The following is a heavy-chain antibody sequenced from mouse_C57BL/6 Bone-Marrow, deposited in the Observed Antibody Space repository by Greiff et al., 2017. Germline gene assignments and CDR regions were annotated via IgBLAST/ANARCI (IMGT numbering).Heavy chain of an antibody. J-gene: IGHJ3*01. CDR1: GYAFSSSW. V-gene: IGHV1-82*01. D-gene: IGHD1-1*01. Sequence: VQLQQSGPELVKPGASVKISCKASGYAFSSSWMNWVKQRPGKGLEWIGRIYPGDGDTNYNGKFKGKATLTADKSSRTAYMQLSSLTSEDSAVYFCARHYGSPWFAYWGQGTLGTVSA. CDR3: ARHYGSPWFAY. CDR2: IYPGDGDT.